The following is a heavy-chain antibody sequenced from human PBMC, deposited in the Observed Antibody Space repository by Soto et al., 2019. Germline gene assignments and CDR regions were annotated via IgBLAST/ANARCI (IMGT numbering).Heavy chain of an antibody. D-gene: IGHD4-17*01. CDR2: INHSGST. CDR3: ARATVTTYFDL. CDR1: GGSFSGYY. J-gene: IGHJ2*01. V-gene: IGHV4-34*01. Sequence: QVQLQQWGAGLLKPSETLSLTCAVYGGSFSGYYWSWIRQPPGKGLEWIGEINHSGSTNYNPSLKSQVTISVDTSKNQFSLKLSSVTAADTAVYYCARATVTTYFDLWGRGTLVTVSS.